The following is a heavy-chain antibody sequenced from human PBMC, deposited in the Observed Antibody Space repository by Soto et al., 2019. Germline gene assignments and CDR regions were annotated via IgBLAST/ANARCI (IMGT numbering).Heavy chain of an antibody. D-gene: IGHD5-18*01. J-gene: IGHJ4*02. Sequence: QVQLVESGGGVVQPGKSLRLSCAASGFTFSTYGMHWVRQAPGKGLEWVAVIWYDGSNKYHGDSLKGRFTISRDNSKKTLYLQMNNLRAEDTAVYYCWREGALGDTAVVDSWGQGTLVIVSS. CDR3: WREGALGDTAVVDS. CDR2: IWYDGSNK. V-gene: IGHV3-33*01. CDR1: GFTFSTYG.